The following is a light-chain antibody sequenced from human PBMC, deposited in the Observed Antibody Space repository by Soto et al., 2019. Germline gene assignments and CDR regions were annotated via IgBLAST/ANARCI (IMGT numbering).Light chain of an antibody. CDR2: GAS. CDR3: QQYGSSPPIT. Sequence: EIVLTQSPGTLSLSPGERATLSCRASQSVSSSYLAWYQQKLGQAPRLLIYGASNRATGIPDRFSGSGSGTDFTLTISRLEPEDFAVYYWQQYGSSPPITFGQGTRLEIK. J-gene: IGKJ5*01. V-gene: IGKV3-20*01. CDR1: QSVSSSY.